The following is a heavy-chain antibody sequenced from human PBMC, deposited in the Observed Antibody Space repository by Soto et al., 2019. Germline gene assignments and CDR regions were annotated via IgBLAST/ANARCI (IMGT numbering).Heavy chain of an antibody. Sequence: QVQLVQSGAEVKKPGSSVKVSCKASGGTFSSYAISWVRQAPGQGLEWMGGIIPIFGTANYAQKFQGRVTITADESTSTAYMELSSLRSEDTAVYYCARMSSNWYKDYFDYWGQGTLVTVSS. J-gene: IGHJ4*02. D-gene: IGHD6-13*01. CDR2: IIPIFGTA. V-gene: IGHV1-69*12. CDR1: GGTFSSYA. CDR3: ARMSSNWYKDYFDY.